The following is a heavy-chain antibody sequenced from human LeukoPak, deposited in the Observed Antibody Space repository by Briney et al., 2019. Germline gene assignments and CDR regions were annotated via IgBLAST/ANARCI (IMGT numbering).Heavy chain of an antibody. J-gene: IGHJ5*02. V-gene: IGHV4-59*01. D-gene: IGHD6-13*01. CDR2: IYYSGST. CDR3: ARVYSSSWLNWFDP. Sequence: SETLSLTCTVPGGSISSYYWSWIRQPPGKRLEWIGYIYYSGSTNYNPSLKSRVTISVDTSKNQFSLKLSSVTAADTAVYYCARVYSSSWLNWFDPWGQGTMVTVSS. CDR1: GGSISSYY.